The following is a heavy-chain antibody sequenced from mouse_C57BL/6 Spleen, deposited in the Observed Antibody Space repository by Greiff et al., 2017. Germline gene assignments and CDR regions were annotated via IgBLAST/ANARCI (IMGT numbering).Heavy chain of an antibody. D-gene: IGHD1-1*01. CDR2: INPNNGGT. Sequence: EVQLQQSGPELVKPGASVKMSCKASGYTFTDYNMHWVKQSHGKSLEWIGYINPNNGGTSYNQTFKGKATLTVNKSSSTTYMELRSLTSEDSAVYYCARRTYYYGCSSDYFDYWGQGTTLTVSA. J-gene: IGHJ2*01. V-gene: IGHV1-22*01. CDR1: GYTFTDYN. CDR3: ARRTYYYGCSSDYFDY.